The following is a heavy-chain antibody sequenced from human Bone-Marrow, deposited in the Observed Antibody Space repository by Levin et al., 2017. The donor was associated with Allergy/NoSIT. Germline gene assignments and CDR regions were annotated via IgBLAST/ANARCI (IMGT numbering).Heavy chain of an antibody. V-gene: IGHV1-18*04. D-gene: IGHD6-13*01. J-gene: IGHJ3*02. CDR2: ISTYFANA. Sequence: PGESLKISCKTSGYRFNNYGISWVRQAPGQGLEWVGWISTYFANAKYAQKFEGRVTISLETSTSTVYLDLWTLTSDDTAIYYCAKDHINFLAPAGTGTGLEIRGQGTVVAVSS. CDR3: AKDHINFLAPAGTGTGLEI. CDR1: GYRFNNYG.